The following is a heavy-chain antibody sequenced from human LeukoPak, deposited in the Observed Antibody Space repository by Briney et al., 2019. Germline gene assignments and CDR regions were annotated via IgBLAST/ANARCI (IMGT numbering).Heavy chain of an antibody. D-gene: IGHD4-17*01. J-gene: IGHJ5*02. V-gene: IGHV3-53*01. CDR1: GLTGSHNY. CDR2: IHTSGDT. CDR3: IVFGDSNH. Sequence: GGSLRLSCAASGLTGSHNYVSWVSQAPGKGLEWVSAIHTSGDTCYADSVKGRFTISRDTSKNTLYLQINSLRVEDTAVYYCIVFGDSNHWGQGTLVTVSS.